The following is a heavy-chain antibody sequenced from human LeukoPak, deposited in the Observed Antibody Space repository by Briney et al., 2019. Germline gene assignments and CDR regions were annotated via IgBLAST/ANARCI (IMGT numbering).Heavy chain of an antibody. J-gene: IGHJ2*01. D-gene: IGHD3-10*01. CDR3: ARASGSGSLPGYFDL. CDR1: GFTFRNFA. V-gene: IGHV3-30*09. CDR2: MSYDGNNK. Sequence: GRSLRLSCAASGFTFRNFAIHWVRQAPGKGLEWVPVMSYDGNNKYYSDSVKGRFAISRDNSKNTLYLQMNNLSAEDTAVYYCARASGSGSLPGYFDLWGRGTLVTVSS.